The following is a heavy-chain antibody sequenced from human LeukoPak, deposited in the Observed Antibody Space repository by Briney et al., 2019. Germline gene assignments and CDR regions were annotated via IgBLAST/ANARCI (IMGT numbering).Heavy chain of an antibody. D-gene: IGHD2-2*01. CDR3: GKGPYQPLLYFDY. J-gene: IGHJ4*02. CDR2: ISGSGGST. CDR1: GFTFSSYA. V-gene: IGHV3-23*01. Sequence: GGSLRLSCAASGFTFSSYAMSWVRQAPGKELEWVSAISGSGGSTYYADSVKGRFTISRDNSKNTLYLQMNSLRAEDTAVYYCGKGPYQPLLYFDYWGQGTLVTVSS.